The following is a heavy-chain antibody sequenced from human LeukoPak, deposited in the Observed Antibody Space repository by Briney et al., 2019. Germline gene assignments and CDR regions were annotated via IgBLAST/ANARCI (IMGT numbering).Heavy chain of an antibody. J-gene: IGHJ4*02. Sequence: SETLSLTCTVSGGSISSSSYYWGWIRQPPGKGLGWIGYIYYSGSTNYNPSLKSRVTISVDTSKNQFSLKLSSVTAADTAVYYCARGFLYYDILTGPWEAYYFDYWGQGTLVTVSS. D-gene: IGHD3-9*01. CDR1: GGSISSSSYY. CDR2: IYYSGST. CDR3: ARGFLYYDILTGPWEAYYFDY. V-gene: IGHV4-61*05.